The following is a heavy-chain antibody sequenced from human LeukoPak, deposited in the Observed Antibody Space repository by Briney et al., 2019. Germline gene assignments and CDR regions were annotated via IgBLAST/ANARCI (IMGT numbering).Heavy chain of an antibody. J-gene: IGHJ4*02. CDR1: GFTFSSYA. V-gene: IGHV3-23*01. CDR2: ISGSGGST. D-gene: IGHD2-2*01. Sequence: GGSLRLSCAASGFTFSSYAMSWVRQAPGKGLEWVSAISGSGGSTYYADSVKGRFTISRDNSKNTLYLQMNSLRAEDTAVYYCARDQRYCSSSSCPWEPFDYWGQGTLVTVSS. CDR3: ARDQRYCSSSSCPWEPFDY.